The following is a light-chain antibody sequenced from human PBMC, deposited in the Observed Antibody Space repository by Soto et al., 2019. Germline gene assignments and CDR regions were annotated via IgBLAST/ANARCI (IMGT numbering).Light chain of an antibody. CDR1: SSNIGADFD. CDR2: GNN. CDR3: QSFDTTLSGSV. V-gene: IGLV1-40*01. J-gene: IGLJ1*01. Sequence: QSVLTQPPSVSGAPGQRVTVSFTGSSSNIGADFDVHWYQQVPGRAPRLLIYGNNKRPSGVPDRFSGSKSGASASLAITGLQAGDEADYYCQSFDTTLSGSVFGTGTKVTVL.